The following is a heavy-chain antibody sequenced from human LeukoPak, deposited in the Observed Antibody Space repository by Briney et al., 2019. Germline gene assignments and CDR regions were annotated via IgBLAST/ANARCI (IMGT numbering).Heavy chain of an antibody. J-gene: IGHJ6*02. Sequence: PGGSLRLSCAASGFTFTSYSMNWVRQAPGRGLEWVSSISSGGHAKYYADSVKGRFTISRDNAKNSLYQQMNSLRAEDTAVYYCARARSYWRQDYPQPPDPYYYYGMDVWGQGTTVTVSS. CDR2: ISSGGHAK. D-gene: IGHD1-26*01. CDR3: ARARSYWRQDYPQPPDPYYYYGMDV. V-gene: IGHV3-21*01. CDR1: GFTFTSYS.